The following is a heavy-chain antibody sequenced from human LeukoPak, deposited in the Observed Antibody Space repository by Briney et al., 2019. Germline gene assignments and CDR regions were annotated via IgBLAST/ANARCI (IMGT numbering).Heavy chain of an antibody. CDR1: GFTFSRYS. CDR3: AIPDMAAAGIDY. J-gene: IGHJ4*02. D-gene: IGHD6-13*01. V-gene: IGHV3-21*01. CDR2: ITSSSSYI. Sequence: GGSLRLSCAASGFTFSRYSMNWVRQAPGKGLEWVSSITSSSSYIYYADSVKGRFTISRDNAKNSLYLQMNSLRAANTAVYYCAIPDMAAAGIDYWGQGTLVTVSS.